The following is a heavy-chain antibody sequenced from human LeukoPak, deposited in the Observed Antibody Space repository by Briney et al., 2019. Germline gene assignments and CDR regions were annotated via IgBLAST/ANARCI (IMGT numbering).Heavy chain of an antibody. J-gene: IGHJ4*02. CDR2: IRSKAYGGTT. CDR1: GFTFGDDA. CDR3: TREYYYDSSGFSYY. D-gene: IGHD3-22*01. Sequence: GGSLRLSCTGSGFTFGDDAMSWFRQAPGKGLEWVGFIRSKAYGGTTGYAASVKGRFTISRDDSKSIAYLQMNSLKTEDTAVYYCTREYYYDSSGFSYYWGQGTLVTVSS. V-gene: IGHV3-49*03.